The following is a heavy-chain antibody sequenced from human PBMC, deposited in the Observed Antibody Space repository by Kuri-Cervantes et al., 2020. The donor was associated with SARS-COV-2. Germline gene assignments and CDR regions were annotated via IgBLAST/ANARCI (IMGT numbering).Heavy chain of an antibody. CDR3: VKGSSSWYDFWFDP. CDR2: ISSNGGST. V-gene: IGHV3-64D*08. J-gene: IGHJ5*02. Sequence: GESLKISCAASAFTFSSYAMHWVRQAPGKGLEYVSAISSNGGSTYYADSVKGRFTISRDNSKNTLYLQMSSLRAEDTAVYYCVKGSSSWYDFWFDPWGQGTLVTVSS. CDR1: AFTFSSYA. D-gene: IGHD6-13*01.